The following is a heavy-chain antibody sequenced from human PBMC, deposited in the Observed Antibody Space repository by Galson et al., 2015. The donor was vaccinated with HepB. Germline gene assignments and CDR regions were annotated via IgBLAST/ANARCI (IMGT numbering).Heavy chain of an antibody. CDR1: GFTFSSYG. D-gene: IGHD6-6*01. Sequence: SLRLSCAASGFTFSSYGVHWVRQAPGKGLEWVAVISYDGSNKYYADSVKGRFTISRDNSKNTLDLQMNSLRAEDTAVYYCAKEGGSIAALQVYFDYWGQGTLVTVPS. J-gene: IGHJ4*02. CDR3: AKEGGSIAALQVYFDY. V-gene: IGHV3-30*18. CDR2: ISYDGSNK.